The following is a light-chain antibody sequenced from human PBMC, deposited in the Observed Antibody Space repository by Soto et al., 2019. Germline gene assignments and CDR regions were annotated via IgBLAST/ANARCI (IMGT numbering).Light chain of an antibody. CDR1: QGISRS. V-gene: IGKV1D-12*01. CDR3: QQADTFPIT. J-gene: IGKJ5*01. CDR2: SAS. Sequence: DIQMTQSPSSVSASVGDRVTITCQASQGISRSLAWYQQKPGKAPKLLIYSASSLQSGVPSRFSGSGFGTDFTLTISSLQPEDFATYYCQQADTFPITFGQGTRLE.